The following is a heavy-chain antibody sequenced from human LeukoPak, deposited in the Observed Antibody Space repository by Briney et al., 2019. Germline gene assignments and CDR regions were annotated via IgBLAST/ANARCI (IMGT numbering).Heavy chain of an antibody. CDR3: ARGGVATSSIDY. CDR2: VTHTGGT. Sequence: PSETLPLTCAVYGGSFSGYYWSWIRQPPGEGLEWIGEVTHTGGTNYNPSLKSRVTISVDTSKNQFSLKLSSVTAADTAVYYCARGGVATSSIDYWGQGTLVTVSS. V-gene: IGHV4-34*01. D-gene: IGHD5-12*01. J-gene: IGHJ4*02. CDR1: GGSFSGYY.